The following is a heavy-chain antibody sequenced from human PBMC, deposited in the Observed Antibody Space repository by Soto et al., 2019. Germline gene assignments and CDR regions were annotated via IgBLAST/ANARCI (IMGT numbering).Heavy chain of an antibody. V-gene: IGHV3-7*01. D-gene: IGHD2-21*01. CDR2: IKQDGGEK. CDR3: ARVIRFSFNWFDL. CDR1: GFTFSNYW. Sequence: EVQLVESGGGLVQPGGSLTLSCAASGFTFSNYWMTWVRQAPGKGLEWVANIKQDGGEKYYVDSVKGRFTISRNNAKNSLYQQMNSLRAEDTAVYYCARVIRFSFNWFDLWGQGTLVTVSS. J-gene: IGHJ5*02.